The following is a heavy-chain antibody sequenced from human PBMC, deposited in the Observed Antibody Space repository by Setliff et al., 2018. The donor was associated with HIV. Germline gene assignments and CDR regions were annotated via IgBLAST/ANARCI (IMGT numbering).Heavy chain of an antibody. CDR2: INTSGST. D-gene: IGHD2-21*01. CDR1: GGSVSNYY. J-gene: IGHJ4*02. CDR3: AQMSISASVYFDY. Sequence: SETLSLTCTVSGGSVSNYYWTWIRQSAGKGLEWIGHINTSGSTKYNPSLKSRLTMSVDSSGNQFSLTLTSVTAADTAVYYCAQMSISASVYFDYWGQGTLVTVSS. V-gene: IGHV4-4*07.